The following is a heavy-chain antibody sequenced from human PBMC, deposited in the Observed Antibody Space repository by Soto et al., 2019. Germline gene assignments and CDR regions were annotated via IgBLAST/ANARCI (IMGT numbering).Heavy chain of an antibody. D-gene: IGHD6-19*01. V-gene: IGHV3-7*04. Sequence: GGSLRLSCAASGFTFSSYWMSWVRQAPGKGLEWVANIKQDGSEKYYVDSVKGRFTISRDNAKNSLYLQMNSLRAEDTAVYYCAREGGWAPYYFDYWGQGTLVTVSS. CDR1: GFTFSSYW. CDR3: AREGGWAPYYFDY. CDR2: IKQDGSEK. J-gene: IGHJ4*02.